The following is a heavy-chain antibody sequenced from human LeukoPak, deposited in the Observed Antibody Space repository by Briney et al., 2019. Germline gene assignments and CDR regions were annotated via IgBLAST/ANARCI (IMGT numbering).Heavy chain of an antibody. CDR2: IIPNFGTA. Sequence: VASVKVSCKASGGTFSSYAISWVRQAPGQGLEWMGGIIPNFGTANYAQKFQGRVTITTDESTSTAYMELSSLRSEDTAVYYCANGKTYYYDSSGRSTRYYYYMDVWGKGTTVTVSS. CDR1: GGTFSSYA. D-gene: IGHD3-22*01. V-gene: IGHV1-69*05. J-gene: IGHJ6*03. CDR3: ANGKTYYYDSSGRSTRYYYYMDV.